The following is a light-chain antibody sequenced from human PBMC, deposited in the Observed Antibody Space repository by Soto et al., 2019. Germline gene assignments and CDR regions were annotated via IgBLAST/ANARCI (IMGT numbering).Light chain of an antibody. CDR1: QSISNY. CDR3: QQSYSTPYT. CDR2: AAS. V-gene: IGKV1-39*01. Sequence: DIQMTQAPSSLSASVGDRVTITCRASQSISNYLKWYQQKPGKAPKLLIYAASSLQSGVPSRFSGSGSGTGFTLTISSLQPEDFATYYCQQSYSTPYTFGQGTKVDIK. J-gene: IGKJ2*01.